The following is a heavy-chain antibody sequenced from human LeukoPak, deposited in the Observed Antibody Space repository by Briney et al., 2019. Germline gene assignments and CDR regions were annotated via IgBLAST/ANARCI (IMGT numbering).Heavy chain of an antibody. Sequence: GSLRLSRAASGFTFSSYAMSWVRQAPGKGLEWVSAISGSGGSTYYADSVKGRFTISRDNSKNTLYLQMNSLRAEDTAVYYCAKDEVDYGGNSDAFDIWGQGTMVTVSS. V-gene: IGHV3-23*01. CDR2: ISGSGGST. J-gene: IGHJ3*02. CDR1: GFTFSSYA. CDR3: AKDEVDYGGNSDAFDI. D-gene: IGHD4-23*01.